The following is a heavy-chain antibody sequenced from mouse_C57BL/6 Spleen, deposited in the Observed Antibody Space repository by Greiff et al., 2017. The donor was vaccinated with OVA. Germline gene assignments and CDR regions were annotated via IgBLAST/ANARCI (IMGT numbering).Heavy chain of an antibody. CDR3: ARDSYYYAMDY. CDR1: GYSITSGYD. J-gene: IGHJ4*01. V-gene: IGHV3-1*01. Sequence: VQLQQSGPGMVKPSQSLSLTCTVTGYSITSGYDWHWIRHFPGNKLEWMGYISYSGSTNYNPSLKSRISITHDTSKNHFFLKLNSVTTEDTATYYCARDSYYYAMDYWGQGTSVTVSS. CDR2: ISYSGST.